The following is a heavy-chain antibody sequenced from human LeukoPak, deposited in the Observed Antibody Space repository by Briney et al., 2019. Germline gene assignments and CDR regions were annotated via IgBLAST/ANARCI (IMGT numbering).Heavy chain of an antibody. Sequence: PGGSLRLSCAASGFTFSSYSMNWVRQAPGKGLEWVSSISSSSSYIYYADSVKGRFTISRDNAKNSLYLQMNSLRAEDTAVYYCARGSRPPYSSSWYPPDWFDPWGQGTLVTVSS. CDR1: GFTFSSYS. CDR3: ARGSRPPYSSSWYPPDWFDP. J-gene: IGHJ5*02. D-gene: IGHD6-13*01. V-gene: IGHV3-21*01. CDR2: ISSSSSYI.